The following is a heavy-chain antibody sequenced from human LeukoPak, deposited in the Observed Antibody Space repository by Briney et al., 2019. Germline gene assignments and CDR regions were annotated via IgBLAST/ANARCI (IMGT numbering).Heavy chain of an antibody. CDR2: INHSGST. Sequence: SETLSLTCAVYGGSFSGYYWSWIRQPPGKGLEWIGEINHSGSTNYNPSLKSRVTISVDTSKNQFSLKLSSVTAADTAVYYCARLRKVDYWGQGTLVTGSS. J-gene: IGHJ4*02. CDR1: GGSFSGYY. V-gene: IGHV4-34*01. CDR3: ARLRKVDY.